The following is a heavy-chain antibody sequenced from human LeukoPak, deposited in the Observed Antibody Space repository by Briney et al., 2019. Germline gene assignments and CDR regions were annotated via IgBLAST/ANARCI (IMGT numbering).Heavy chain of an antibody. CDR2: INHSGST. J-gene: IGHJ4*02. Sequence: KASETLSLTCAVYGGSFSGYYWSWIRQPPGKGLEWIGEINHSGSTNYNPSLKSRVTISVDTSKNQFSLKLSSVTAADTAVYYCARGPIEIYDFWSGYNAFNYWGQGTLVTVSS. CDR3: ARGPIEIYDFWSGYNAFNY. D-gene: IGHD3-3*01. V-gene: IGHV4-34*01. CDR1: GGSFSGYY.